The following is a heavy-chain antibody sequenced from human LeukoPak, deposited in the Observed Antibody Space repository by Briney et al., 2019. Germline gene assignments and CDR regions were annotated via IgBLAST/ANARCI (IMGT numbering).Heavy chain of an antibody. CDR3: ARGGGYCSGGSCYSAFYYYGMDV. CDR2: IYYSGST. Sequence: SETLSLTCTVSGGSISSYYWSWIRQPPGKGLEWIGYIYYSGSTNYNPSPKSRVTISVDTSKNQFSLKLSSVTAADTAVYYCARGGGYCSGGSCYSAFYYYGMDVWGQGTTVTVSS. D-gene: IGHD2-15*01. CDR1: GGSISSYY. J-gene: IGHJ6*02. V-gene: IGHV4-59*01.